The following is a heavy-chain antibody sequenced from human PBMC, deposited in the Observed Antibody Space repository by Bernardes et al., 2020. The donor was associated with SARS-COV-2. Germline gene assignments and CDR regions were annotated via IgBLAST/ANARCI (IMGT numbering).Heavy chain of an antibody. CDR1: GGSISSYY. V-gene: IGHV4-59*01. Sequence: SETLSLTCTVSGGSISSYYWSWIRQPPGKGLEWIGYIYYSGSTNYNPSLKSRVTISVDTSKNQFSLKLSSVTAADTAVYYCARCGQLTHGYYGMDVWGQGTTVTVSS. D-gene: IGHD6-13*01. CDR2: IYYSGST. CDR3: ARCGQLTHGYYGMDV. J-gene: IGHJ6*02.